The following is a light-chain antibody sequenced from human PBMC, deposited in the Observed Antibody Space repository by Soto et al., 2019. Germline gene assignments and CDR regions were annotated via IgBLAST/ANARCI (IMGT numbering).Light chain of an antibody. J-gene: IGKJ1*01. CDR2: LGS. CDR3: MQALQTPWT. CDR1: QSLLQSNGKHY. V-gene: IGKV2-28*01. Sequence: DFVLPQSPLSLPVTPGEPASISCRSSQSLLQSNGKHYLDLYLQKPGQSPQVMIYLGSNRASGVPDRFSGSGSGTYFTLKISRVEAEDVGVYYCMQALQTPWTFGQGTKVEIK.